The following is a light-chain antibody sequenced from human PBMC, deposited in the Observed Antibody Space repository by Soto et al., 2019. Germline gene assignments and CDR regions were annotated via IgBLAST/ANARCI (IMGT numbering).Light chain of an antibody. J-gene: IGKJ4*01. CDR2: SAS. V-gene: IGKV1-9*01. CDR3: QQLNYYPLT. CDR1: QGISSY. Sequence: DIQLTQSPSFLSASVGDRVTITCRASQGISSYLAWYQQKPGKAPNVLIYSASTVQSGVPPRFSGSGSGTEFTLTISSLQPEDFATYYCQQLNYYPLTFGGGTKVEIK.